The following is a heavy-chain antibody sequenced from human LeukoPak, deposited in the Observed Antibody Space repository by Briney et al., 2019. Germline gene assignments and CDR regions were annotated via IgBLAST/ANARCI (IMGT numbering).Heavy chain of an antibody. Sequence: GGSLRLSCAASGFTFSSYGMHWVRQAPGKGLEWVAVIWYDGSNKYYADSVKGRFTISRDNSKNTLYLQMNSLRAEDTAVYYCARRESMYYDFWSGYYTRNDAFDIWGQGTMVTVSP. CDR3: ARRESMYYDFWSGYYTRNDAFDI. D-gene: IGHD3-3*01. CDR1: GFTFSSYG. V-gene: IGHV3-33*01. CDR2: IWYDGSNK. J-gene: IGHJ3*02.